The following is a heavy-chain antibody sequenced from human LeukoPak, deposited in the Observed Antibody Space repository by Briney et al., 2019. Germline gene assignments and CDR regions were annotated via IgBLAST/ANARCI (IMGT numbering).Heavy chain of an antibody. Sequence: PGGSLRLSCAASGFTFSSYAMNWVRQAPGKGLEWVSAISGSGGSTYYADSVKGRFTISRDNSKNTLYLQMNSLRAEDTAVYYCARVRGELLYSHYYMDVWGKGTTVTISS. CDR2: ISGSGGST. D-gene: IGHD2-2*02. V-gene: IGHV3-23*01. J-gene: IGHJ6*03. CDR1: GFTFSSYA. CDR3: ARVRGELLYSHYYMDV.